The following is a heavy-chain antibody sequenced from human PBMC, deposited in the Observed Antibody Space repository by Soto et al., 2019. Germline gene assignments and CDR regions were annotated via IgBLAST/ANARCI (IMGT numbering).Heavy chain of an antibody. CDR3: LKEIPTNPLDY. CDR2: ISYDGGNR. Sequence: GWSLRLSCAGSGFTFSSYYIHWVRQSPCKGLEWVAMISYDGGNRTYAASVNGRLTFSRDNSMRRLYLKMGSLRSDDTAVYFCLKEIPTNPLDYFGQGILVTVCS. D-gene: IGHD1-1*01. J-gene: IGHJ4*02. CDR1: GFTFSSYY. V-gene: IGHV3-30*18.